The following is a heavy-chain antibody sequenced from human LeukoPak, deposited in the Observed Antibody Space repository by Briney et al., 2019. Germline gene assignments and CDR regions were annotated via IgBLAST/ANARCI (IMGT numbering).Heavy chain of an antibody. V-gene: IGHV3-11*01. J-gene: IGHJ6*02. Sequence: GGSLRLSCAASGFTFSDYYMSWIRQAPGKGLEWVSYISSGGDIIYYADSVKGRFTISRDNSKNTLYLQMNSLRAEDTAVYYCAKDSVVDATYYYYGMDVWGQGTTVTVSS. CDR3: AKDSVVDATYYYYGMDV. CDR1: GFTFSDYY. D-gene: IGHD2-2*01. CDR2: ISSGGDII.